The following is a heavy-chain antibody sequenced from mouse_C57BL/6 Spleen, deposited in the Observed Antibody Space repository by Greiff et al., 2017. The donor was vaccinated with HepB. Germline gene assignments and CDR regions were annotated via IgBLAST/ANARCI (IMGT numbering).Heavy chain of an antibody. V-gene: IGHV1-76*01. D-gene: IGHD4-1*01. J-gene: IGHJ3*01. CDR2: IYPGSGNT. CDR1: GYTFTDYY. CDR3: ARSARTGEFDY. Sequence: VQLQESGAELVRPGASVKLSCKASGYTFTDYYINWVKQRPGQGLGWIARIYPGSGNTYYNEKFKGKATLTAEKSSSTAYMQLSSLTSEDSAVYYCARSARTGEFDYWGQGTPVTVSA.